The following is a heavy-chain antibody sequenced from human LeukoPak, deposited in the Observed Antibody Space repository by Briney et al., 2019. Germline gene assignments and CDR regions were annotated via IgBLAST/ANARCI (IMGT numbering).Heavy chain of an antibody. CDR3: AKDNNDHGDYYYMDV. CDR2: IRFDGSNK. V-gene: IGHV3-30*02. CDR1: GFTFSSFG. J-gene: IGHJ6*03. Sequence: GGSLRLSCVASGFTFSSFGMHWLRQAPGKGLEWVAFIRFDGSNKYYADSVKGRFTISRDNSKNTLYLQMNSLRPEDTAVYYCAKDNNDHGDYYYMDVWGKGTTVTVSS. D-gene: IGHD4-17*01.